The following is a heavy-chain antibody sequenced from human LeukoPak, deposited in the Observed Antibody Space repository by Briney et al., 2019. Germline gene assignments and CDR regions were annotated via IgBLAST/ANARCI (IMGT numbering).Heavy chain of an antibody. V-gene: IGHV4-39*01. D-gene: IGHD4-23*01. Sequence: SETLSLNCTVSGGSISNSSYYRGWIRQPPGKGLEWIGSIYYSGSTYYNPSLKSRVTISVDTSKNQFSLKLSSVTAADTAVYYCARRYGGNSPFDYWGQGTLVTVSS. CDR3: ARRYGGNSPFDY. J-gene: IGHJ4*02. CDR1: GGSISNSSYY. CDR2: IYYSGST.